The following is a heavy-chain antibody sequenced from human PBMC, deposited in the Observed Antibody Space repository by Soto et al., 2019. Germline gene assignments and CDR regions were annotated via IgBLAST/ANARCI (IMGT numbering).Heavy chain of an antibody. CDR2: INPSGGST. CDR1: GYTFTSYY. Sequence: QVQLVQSGAEVKKPGASVKVSCKASGYTFTSYYMHWVRQAPGQGLEWMGIINPSGGSTSYAQKFRGRVTMTRDTSTSTVYMELSSLRSEDTAVYYCARDPGLPPVPGAYYDSIGYYYDYWGQGTLVTVSS. D-gene: IGHD3-22*01. J-gene: IGHJ4*02. CDR3: ARDPGLPPVPGAYYDSIGYYYDY. V-gene: IGHV1-46*01.